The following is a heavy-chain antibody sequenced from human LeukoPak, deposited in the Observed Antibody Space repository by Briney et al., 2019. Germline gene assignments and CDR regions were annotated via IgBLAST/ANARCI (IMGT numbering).Heavy chain of an antibody. Sequence: SETLSLTCTVSGGSISSYYWSWIRQPPGKGLEWIGYIYYSGSTNYNPSLKSRVTISVDTSKNQFSLKLSSVTAADTAVYYCARGKDYDFWSGYITYYFDYWGQGTLVTVSS. CDR3: ARGKDYDFWSGYITYYFDY. D-gene: IGHD3-3*01. V-gene: IGHV4-59*01. CDR2: IYYSGST. CDR1: GGSISSYY. J-gene: IGHJ4*02.